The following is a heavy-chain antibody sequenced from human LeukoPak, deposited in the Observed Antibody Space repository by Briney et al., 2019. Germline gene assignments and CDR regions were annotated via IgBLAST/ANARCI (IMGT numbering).Heavy chain of an antibody. J-gene: IGHJ4*02. V-gene: IGHV1-2*02. Sequence: VSVKVSCKASGYTFTGHYVHWVRQAPGQGLEWMGWIDPSSGGTNSAQKFQGRVTMARDTSITTVYMELSSLTSDDTAIYFCARDRIAPAGSIIDYWGQGTLVTVSS. CDR2: IDPSSGGT. CDR3: ARDRIAPAGSIIDY. CDR1: GYTFTGHY. D-gene: IGHD6-13*01.